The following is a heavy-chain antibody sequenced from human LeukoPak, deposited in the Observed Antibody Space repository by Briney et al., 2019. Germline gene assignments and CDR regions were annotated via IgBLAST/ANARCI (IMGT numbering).Heavy chain of an antibody. CDR2: INTDGSST. D-gene: IGHD5-12*01. CDR1: GFIFSSYW. CDR3: AKDGAWLRFDD. Sequence: GGSLRLSCAASGFIFSSYWMHWVRHAPGKGLAWVSRINTDGSSTSYADSVKGRFTISRDNAKNTLYLQMNSLRAEDTAVYYCAKDGAWLRFDDWGQGILVTVSS. J-gene: IGHJ4*02. V-gene: IGHV3-74*01.